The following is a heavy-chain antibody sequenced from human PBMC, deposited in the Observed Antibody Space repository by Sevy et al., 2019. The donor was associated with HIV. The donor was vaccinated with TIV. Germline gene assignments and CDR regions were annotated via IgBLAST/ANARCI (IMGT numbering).Heavy chain of an antibody. CDR3: ARDCRVYDSSGYYRGKYYFDY. V-gene: IGHV3-48*02. CDR2: ISSSSSTI. CDR1: GFTFSSYG. D-gene: IGHD3-22*01. J-gene: IGHJ4*02. Sequence: GGSLRLSCAASGFTFSSYGMHWVRQAPGKGLEWVSYISSSSSTIYYADSVKGRFTISRDNAKNSLYLQMNSLRDEDTAVYYCARDCRVYDSSGYYRGKYYFDYWGQGTLVTVSS.